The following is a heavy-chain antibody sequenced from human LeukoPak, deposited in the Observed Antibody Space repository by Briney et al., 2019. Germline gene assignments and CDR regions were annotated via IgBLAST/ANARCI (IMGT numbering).Heavy chain of an antibody. CDR1: GFTFSSYG. J-gene: IGHJ6*03. CDR2: ISYDGSNK. D-gene: IGHD3-10*01. CDR3: ARDRGIQYYYYYMDV. V-gene: IGHV3-33*05. Sequence: GGSLRLSCAVSGFTFSSYGMHWVRQAPGKGLEWVAVISYDGSNKYYADSVKGRFTISRDNAKNSLYLQMNSLRAEDTAVYYCARDRGIQYYYYYMDVWGKGTTVTVSS.